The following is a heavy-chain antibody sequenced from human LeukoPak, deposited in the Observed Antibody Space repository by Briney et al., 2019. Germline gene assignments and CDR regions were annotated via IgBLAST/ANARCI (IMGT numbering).Heavy chain of an antibody. Sequence: SETLSLTCTVSGGSISSYYWSWIRQPAGKGLEWIGRIYTSGSTNYNPSLKSRVTMSVDTSKNQFSLKLSPVTAADTAVYYCARDTGRYCSSTSCSDAFDIWGQGTMVTVSS. D-gene: IGHD2-2*01. V-gene: IGHV4-4*07. CDR1: GGSISSYY. CDR2: IYTSGST. CDR3: ARDTGRYCSSTSCSDAFDI. J-gene: IGHJ3*02.